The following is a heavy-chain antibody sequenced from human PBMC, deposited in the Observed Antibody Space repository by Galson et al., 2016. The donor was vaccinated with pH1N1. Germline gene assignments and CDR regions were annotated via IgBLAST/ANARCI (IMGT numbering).Heavy chain of an antibody. CDR1: GFTFSDYY. CDR3: ASAPRLGELELGDVFDI. J-gene: IGHJ3*02. Sequence: SLRLSCAASGFTFSDYYMSWIRRAPGKGLEWVSYISSIGSTIFYADSVKGRFTISRDNAKNPLYLQMNSLRAEDTAVYYCASAPRLGELELGDVFDIWGQGTMVTVSS. V-gene: IGHV3-11*01. D-gene: IGHD3-10*01. CDR2: ISSIGSTI.